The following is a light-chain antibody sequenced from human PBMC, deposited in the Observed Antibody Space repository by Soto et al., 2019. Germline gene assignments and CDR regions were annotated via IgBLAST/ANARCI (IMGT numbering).Light chain of an antibody. Sequence: QSVLTQPPSVSGAPGQRVTISCTGSSSNIGAGYDVHWYHQLPGTAPKLLIYGNNNRPSGVPYRFSGSKSGTTASLAITGLQAEDEADYYCQSYDISLSASVFGGGTKLTVL. J-gene: IGLJ2*01. CDR2: GNN. V-gene: IGLV1-40*01. CDR1: SSNIGAGYD. CDR3: QSYDISLSASV.